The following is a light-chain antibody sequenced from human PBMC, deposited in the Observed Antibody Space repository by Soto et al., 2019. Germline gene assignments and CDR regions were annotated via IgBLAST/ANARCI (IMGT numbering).Light chain of an antibody. CDR3: QQYKSYLYT. V-gene: IGKV1-5*03. CDR1: QSISSW. Sequence: DIQMTQSPSTMSASVGDRVTITCRASQSISSWLAWYQQKPGKAPKLLIYKASTLESGVPSRFSGSGSRTEFTLTISSLQPDDFATYYCQQYKSYLYTFGQGTKLEIK. CDR2: KAS. J-gene: IGKJ2*01.